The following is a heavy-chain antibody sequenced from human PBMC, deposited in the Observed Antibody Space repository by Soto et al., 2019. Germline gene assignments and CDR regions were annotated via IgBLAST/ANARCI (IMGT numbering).Heavy chain of an antibody. J-gene: IGHJ6*02. CDR3: ARDSGSYYDYYYYYGMDV. CDR1: GGSISSGGYH. V-gene: IGHV4-31*03. Sequence: PSETLSLTCTVSGGSISSGGYHWSWIRQHPGKGLEWIGYIYYSGSTYYNPSLKSRVTISVDTSKNQFSLKLSSVTAADTAVYYCARDSGSYYDYYYYYGMDVWGQGTTVTVSS. CDR2: IYYSGST. D-gene: IGHD1-26*01.